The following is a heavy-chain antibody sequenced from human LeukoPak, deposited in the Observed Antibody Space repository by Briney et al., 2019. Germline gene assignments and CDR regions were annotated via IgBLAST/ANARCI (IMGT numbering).Heavy chain of an antibody. CDR2: IWPDGSDK. D-gene: IGHD3-10*01. CDR1: GFTFSDYW. V-gene: IGHV3-7*01. J-gene: IGHJ5*02. CDR3: GRWGVNAGLDR. Sequence: GGSLRLSCAASGFTFSDYWMAWVRQAPGKGLEGVANIWPDGSDKYHVDSVRGRFTISRDNAQNSLNLQMNSLRAEDSGVYYCGRWGVNAGLDRWGQGTLVIVSS.